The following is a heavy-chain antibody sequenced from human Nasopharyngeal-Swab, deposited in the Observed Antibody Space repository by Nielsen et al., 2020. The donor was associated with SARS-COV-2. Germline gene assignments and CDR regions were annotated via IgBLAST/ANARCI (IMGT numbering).Heavy chain of an antibody. CDR2: ISSSSSYI. CDR3: ARDFTIFGAPLDGMDV. D-gene: IGHD3-3*01. CDR1: GFTFSSYS. Sequence: GESLKIFCAASGFTFSSYSMNWVRQAPGKGLEWVSSISSSSSYIYYADSVKGRFTISRDNAKNSLYLQMNSLRAEDTAVYYCARDFTIFGAPLDGMDVWGQGTTVTVSS. V-gene: IGHV3-21*01. J-gene: IGHJ6*02.